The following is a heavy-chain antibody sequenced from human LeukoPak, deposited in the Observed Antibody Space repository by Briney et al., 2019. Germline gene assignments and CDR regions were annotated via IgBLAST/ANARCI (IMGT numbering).Heavy chain of an antibody. J-gene: IGHJ4*02. CDR1: GSTFTGYY. V-gene: IGHV1-2*02. CDR3: AREWSPGTMIRSLDY. Sequence: ASVSVSCKASGSTFTGYYMHWVRQAPGQGHEWMGWINPNSGGTNYAQKFQGRVTMTRDTSISTAYMELSRLRSDDTAVYYCAREWSPGTMIRSLDYWGQGTLVTVSS. CDR2: INPNSGGT. D-gene: IGHD3-22*01.